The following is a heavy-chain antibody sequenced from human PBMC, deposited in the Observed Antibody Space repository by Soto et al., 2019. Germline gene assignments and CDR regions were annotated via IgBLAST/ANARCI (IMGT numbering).Heavy chain of an antibody. CDR1: GFSFSNAW. D-gene: IGHD2-15*01. CDR2: IKSKTDGGTT. J-gene: IGHJ4*02. V-gene: IGHV3-15*07. CDR3: TTDRYCSGGSCYSED. Sequence: EVQLVESGGGLVKPGGSLRLSCAASGFSFSNAWMNWVRQAPGKGLEWVGRIKSKTDGGTTDYAAPVRGRFTISRDYSKNTVILEKKRLKTQDHAVDYCTTDRYCSGGSCYSEDWGQGTLVTVSS.